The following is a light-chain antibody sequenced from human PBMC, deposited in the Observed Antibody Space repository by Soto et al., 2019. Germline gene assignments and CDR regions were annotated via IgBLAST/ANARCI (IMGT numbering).Light chain of an antibody. V-gene: IGLV2-8*01. CDR2: EVN. J-gene: IGLJ2*01. Sequence: QSVLTQPPSASGSPGQSVTISCTGTSSDVGGYNYVSWYQQHPGKAPKLMIYEVNKRPSRVPDRFSGSKSGNTASLTVSGLQAEDEADYYCSSYARNRDILFGGGTQLTVL. CDR1: SSDVGGYNY. CDR3: SSYARNRDIL.